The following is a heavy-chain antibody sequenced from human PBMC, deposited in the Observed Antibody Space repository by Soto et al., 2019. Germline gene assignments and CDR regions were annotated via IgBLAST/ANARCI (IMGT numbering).Heavy chain of an antibody. V-gene: IGHV3-21*01. CDR2: ISSDSSYK. D-gene: IGHD2-2*01. CDR1: GFTLSSHT. J-gene: IGHJ6*02. CDR3: ARGYCTRSSCYLGGFYYYGMDV. Sequence: SRKISCAASGFTLSSHTMNWFRQGPGKGLEWVSSISSDSSYKYYTDSVKGRFTVSRDNAKNSLYLQMDSLRAEETAVYYCARGYCTRSSCYLGGFYYYGMDVWGQGATVTVSS.